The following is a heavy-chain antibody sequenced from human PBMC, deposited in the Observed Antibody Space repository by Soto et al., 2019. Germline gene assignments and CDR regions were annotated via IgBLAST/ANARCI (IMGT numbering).Heavy chain of an antibody. D-gene: IGHD3-22*01. V-gene: IGHV1-2*02. CDR2: INPNSGGT. CDR1: GYTFTGYY. Sequence: ASVKVSFKASGYTFTGYYMHWVRQAPGQGLEWMGWINPNSGGTNYAQKFQGRVTMTRDTSISTAYMELSRLRSDDTAVYYCASIPFYDPRAFDIWGQGTRVTVSS. J-gene: IGHJ3*02. CDR3: ASIPFYDPRAFDI.